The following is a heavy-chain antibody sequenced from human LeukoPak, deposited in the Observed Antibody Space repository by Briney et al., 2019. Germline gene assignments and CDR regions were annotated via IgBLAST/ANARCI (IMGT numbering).Heavy chain of an antibody. D-gene: IGHD2-2*01. J-gene: IGHJ5*02. V-gene: IGHV4-34*01. Sequence: SETLSLTCAVYGGSFSGYYWSWIRQPPGKGLEWIGEINHSGSTNYNPSLKSRVTISVDTSKNQFSLKLSSVTAADTAVYYCARGFLQILVPAAIHYQNWFDPWGQGTLVTVSS. CDR3: ARGFLQILVPAAIHYQNWFDP. CDR1: GGSFSGYY. CDR2: INHSGST.